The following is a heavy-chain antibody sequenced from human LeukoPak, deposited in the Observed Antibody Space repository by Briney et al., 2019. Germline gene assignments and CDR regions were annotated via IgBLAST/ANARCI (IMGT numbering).Heavy chain of an antibody. CDR3: ARNVVPAATPPNWFDP. CDR1: GYSISSGYY. CDR2: IYHSGST. J-gene: IGHJ5*02. Sequence: SETLSLTCTVSGYSISSGYYWGWIRQPPGKGLEWIGSIYHSGSTYYNPSLKSRVTISVNTSKNQFSLKLSSVTAADTAVYYCARNVVPAATPPNWFDPWGQGTLVTVSS. V-gene: IGHV4-38-2*02. D-gene: IGHD2-2*01.